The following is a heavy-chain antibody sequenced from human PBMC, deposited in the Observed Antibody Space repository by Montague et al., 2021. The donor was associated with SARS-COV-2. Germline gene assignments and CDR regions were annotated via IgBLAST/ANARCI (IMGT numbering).Heavy chain of an antibody. CDR1: GASLPSYSLS. CDR2: TYYRSKWYN. D-gene: IGHD2-2*03. J-gene: IGHJ3*01. V-gene: IGHV6-1*01. CDR3: ARKMDSSFDV. Sequence: VSPGASLPSYSLSWHWIRQSPSRGLEWLASTYYRSKWYNDSAPSVSGRATVKPDTSRNQFSLHLDSVTPEDTALYFCARKMDSSFDVWGKGTMVIVSS.